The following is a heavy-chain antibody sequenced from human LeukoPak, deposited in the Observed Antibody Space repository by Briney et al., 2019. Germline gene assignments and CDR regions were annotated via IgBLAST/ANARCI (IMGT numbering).Heavy chain of an antibody. D-gene: IGHD6-19*01. CDR3: AKDNEQWLERDDAFDI. CDR2: IRYDGSNK. V-gene: IGHV3-30*02. J-gene: IGHJ3*02. CDR1: GFTFSSYR. Sequence: GGSLRLSCAASGFTFSSYRMHWVRQAPGKGLEWVAFIRYDGSNKYYADSVKGRFTISRDNSKNTLYLQMNSLRAEDTAVYYCAKDNEQWLERDDAFDIWGQGTMVTVSS.